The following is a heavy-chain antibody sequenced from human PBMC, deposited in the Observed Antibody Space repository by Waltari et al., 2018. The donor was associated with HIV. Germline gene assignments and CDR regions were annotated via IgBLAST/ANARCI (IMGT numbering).Heavy chain of an antibody. D-gene: IGHD3-3*01. CDR3: ARDSKGDFWSGPISKDY. CDR1: GYTFTSYG. V-gene: IGHV1-18*01. Sequence: QVQLVQSGAEVKKPGASVKVSCTASGYTFTSYGISWGRQAPGQGLEWMGWISAYNGNTNYAQKLQGRVTMTTDTSTSTAYMELRSLRSDDTAVYYCARDSKGDFWSGPISKDYWGQGTLVTVSS. J-gene: IGHJ4*02. CDR2: ISAYNGNT.